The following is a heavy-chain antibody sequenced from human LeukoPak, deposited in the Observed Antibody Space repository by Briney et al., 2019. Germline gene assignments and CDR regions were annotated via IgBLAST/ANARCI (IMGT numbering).Heavy chain of an antibody. J-gene: IGHJ4*02. CDR3: ARGYYDVLTNYPKNFDQ. D-gene: IGHD3-9*01. V-gene: IGHV4-30-4*01. CDR2: IFYSGST. CDR1: GGSIISAVHY. Sequence: SETLSLTCTVSGGSIISAVHYWSWIRQPPGKGLDRIGYIFYSGSTYYKSSLKSRLTISVDTSKNQFSLKLSSVTAADTAVYYCARGYYDVLTNYPKNFDQWGQGTLVTVSS.